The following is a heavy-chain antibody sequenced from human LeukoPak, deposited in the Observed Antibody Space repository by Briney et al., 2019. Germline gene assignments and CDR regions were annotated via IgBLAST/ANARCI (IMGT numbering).Heavy chain of an antibody. D-gene: IGHD3-10*01. CDR1: GGSFSGYY. J-gene: IGHJ5*02. CDR3: ARLAIRGIPNNWFDP. CDR2: IIHSGST. Sequence: SETLSLTCAVYGGSFSGYYWSWIRQPPGKGLEWIGEIIHSGSTNYNPSLKSRVTISVDTSKNQFSLKMNSVTAADTAVYYCARLAIRGIPNNWFDPWGHGTLVTVSS. V-gene: IGHV4-34*12.